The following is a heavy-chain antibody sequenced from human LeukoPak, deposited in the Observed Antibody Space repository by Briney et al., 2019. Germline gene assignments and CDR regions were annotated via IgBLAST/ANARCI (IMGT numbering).Heavy chain of an antibody. Sequence: ASVKVSCKASGFTFTSSAMQWVRQARGQRLEWIGWIVVGSGNTNYAQKFQERVTITRDMSTSTAYMELSSLRSEDTAVYYCARGGSDTSGFDYWGQGTLVTVSS. CDR3: ARGGSDTSGFDY. J-gene: IGHJ4*02. CDR1: GFTFTSSA. V-gene: IGHV1-58*02. CDR2: IVVGSGNT. D-gene: IGHD3-16*01.